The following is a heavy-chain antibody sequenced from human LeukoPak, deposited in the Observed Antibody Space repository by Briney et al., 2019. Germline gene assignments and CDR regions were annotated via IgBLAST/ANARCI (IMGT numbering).Heavy chain of an antibody. D-gene: IGHD1-1*01. CDR3: ARLKDGGGTDY. J-gene: IGHJ4*02. CDR1: GFTFSSYA. V-gene: IGHV3-23*01. CDR2: ISGSGAVT. Sequence: GGSLRLSCAASGFTFSSYAMSWVRQAPGKGLEWVSSISGSGAVTYYTDSVKGRFTFSRDNSRNMAYLQMNSLRAEDTAVYYCARLKDGGGTDYWGQGTLVTVSS.